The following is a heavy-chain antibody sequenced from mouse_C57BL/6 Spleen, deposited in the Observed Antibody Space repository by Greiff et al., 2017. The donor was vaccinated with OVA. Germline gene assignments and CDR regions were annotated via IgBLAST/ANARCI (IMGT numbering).Heavy chain of an antibody. CDR3: ARLGTWPY. CDR1: GYTFTSYW. V-gene: IGHV1-61*01. Sequence: QVQLQQPGAELVRPGSSVKLSCKASGYTFTSYWMDWVKQRPGQGLEWIGTIYPSDSETHYNQKFKDKATLTVDKSSSTAYMQLSSLTSEDSAVYYCARLGTWPYWGQGTTLTVSS. CDR2: IYPSDSET. J-gene: IGHJ2*01. D-gene: IGHD3-3*01.